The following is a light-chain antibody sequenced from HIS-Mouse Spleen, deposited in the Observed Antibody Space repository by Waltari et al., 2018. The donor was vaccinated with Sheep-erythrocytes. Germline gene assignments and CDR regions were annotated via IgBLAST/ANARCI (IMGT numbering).Light chain of an antibody. Sequence: QSALTQPASVSGSHGQSITIPCPGTSSDVGRYNLVSWYQQHPGKAPKLMIYEGSKRPSGVSNRFSGSKSGNTASLTISGLQAEDEADYYCCSYAGSSTPWVFGGGTKLTVL. CDR3: CSYAGSSTPWV. V-gene: IGLV2-23*01. J-gene: IGLJ3*02. CDR1: SSDVGRYNL. CDR2: EGS.